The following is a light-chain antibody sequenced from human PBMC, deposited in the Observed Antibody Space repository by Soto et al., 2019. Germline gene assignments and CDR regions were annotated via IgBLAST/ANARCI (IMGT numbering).Light chain of an antibody. CDR2: DAS. CDR1: QSVSSN. Sequence: EIMMTQSPATLSVSPGDGATLSCRASQSVSSNLAWYQHKPGQAPRLLIYDASTRATGIPARFSGSGSGTEFTLAISGLQSEDFAVYYCQQYTNWPPWTFGQGTKVEIK. J-gene: IGKJ1*01. CDR3: QQYTNWPPWT. V-gene: IGKV3-15*01.